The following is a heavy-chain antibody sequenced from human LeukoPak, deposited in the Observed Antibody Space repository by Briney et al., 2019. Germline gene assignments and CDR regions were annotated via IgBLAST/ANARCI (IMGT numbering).Heavy chain of an antibody. V-gene: IGHV3-33*01. CDR1: GFTFSNYD. CDR2: IWFDGSNK. J-gene: IGHJ4*02. Sequence: PGGSLRLSCAASGFTFSNYDMHWVRQAPGKGLEWGAVIWFDGSNKFYADSVKGRFTISRDNSKNTLYLQMNSLRAEDTAVYYCASSAGALIDCWGQGTLVIVSS. CDR3: ASSAGALIDC. D-gene: IGHD6-19*01.